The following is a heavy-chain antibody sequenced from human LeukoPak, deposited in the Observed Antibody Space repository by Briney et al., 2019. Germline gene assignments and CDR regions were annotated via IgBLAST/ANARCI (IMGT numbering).Heavy chain of an antibody. CDR3: ARDLGYYDFWSPRGGFDY. D-gene: IGHD3-3*01. J-gene: IGHJ4*02. CDR2: ISSSSSYI. CDR1: GFTFSSYS. Sequence: GGSLRLSCAASGFTFSSYSMNWVRPAPGKGLEWVSSISSSSSYIYYADSVKGRFTISRDHAKNSLYLQMNSLRAEDTAVYYCARDLGYYDFWSPRGGFDYWGQGTLVTVSS. V-gene: IGHV3-21*01.